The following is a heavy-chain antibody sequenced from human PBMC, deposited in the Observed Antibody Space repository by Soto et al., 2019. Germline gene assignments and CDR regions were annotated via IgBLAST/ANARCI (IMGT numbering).Heavy chain of an antibody. Sequence: QVQLVESGGGVVQPGRSLRLSCAASGYTFSNYGMHWVRQAPGKGLEWVAVISYDGSNTYYADCVKGRFTISRDNSENTLFLQMNSLKPEDTAVYYCAKGSSWFDPWGQGSLVTVSS. V-gene: IGHV3-30*18. CDR1: GYTFSNYG. CDR2: ISYDGSNT. D-gene: IGHD3-16*02. CDR3: AKGSSWFDP. J-gene: IGHJ5*02.